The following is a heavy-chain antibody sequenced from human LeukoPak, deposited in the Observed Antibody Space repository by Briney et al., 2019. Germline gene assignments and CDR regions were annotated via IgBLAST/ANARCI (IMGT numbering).Heavy chain of an antibody. V-gene: IGHV1-69*01. Sequence: ASVKVSCKASGGTFSSYAISWVRQAPGQGLEWMGGIIPIFGTANYAQKFQGRVTITADESTSTAYMELSSLRSEDTAVYYCARGLGPYGDYVPFDYWGQGTLVTVSS. CDR3: ARGLGPYGDYVPFDY. CDR2: IIPIFGTA. J-gene: IGHJ4*02. CDR1: GGTFSSYA. D-gene: IGHD4-17*01.